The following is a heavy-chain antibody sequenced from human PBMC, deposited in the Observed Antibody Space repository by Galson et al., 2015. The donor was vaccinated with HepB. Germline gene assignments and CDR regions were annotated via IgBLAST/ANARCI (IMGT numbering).Heavy chain of an antibody. CDR2: INHSGST. J-gene: IGHJ4*02. V-gene: IGHV4-34*01. D-gene: IGHD4-23*01. Sequence: SETLSLTCAVYGGSFGGYYWSWIRQPPGKGLEWIGEINHSGSTNYNPSLKSRVTISVDTSKNQFSLKLSSVTAADTAVYYCARVDGGNSGRYFDYWGQGTLVTVSS. CDR3: ARVDGGNSGRYFDY. CDR1: GGSFGGYY.